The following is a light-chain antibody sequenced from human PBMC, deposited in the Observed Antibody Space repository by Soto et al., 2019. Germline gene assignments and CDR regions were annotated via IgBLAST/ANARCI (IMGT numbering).Light chain of an antibody. CDR3: QQYNNWPPWT. J-gene: IGKJ1*01. Sequence: EVVMMQYPATLSVSPGEGATLSCRASQGIGDTLAWYQHKPGQTPRLLIYAASTRATDIPARFSGSGSGTEFTLTISSLQSEDFAIYYCQQYNNWPPWTFGQGTKVDIK. CDR1: QGIGDT. V-gene: IGKV3-15*01. CDR2: AAS.